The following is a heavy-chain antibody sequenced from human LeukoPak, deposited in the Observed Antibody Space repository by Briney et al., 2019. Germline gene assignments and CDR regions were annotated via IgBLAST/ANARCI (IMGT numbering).Heavy chain of an antibody. CDR2: IYYSGST. CDR1: GGSFSGHY. Sequence: SETLSLTCAVHGGSFSGHYWGWIRQPPGKGLEWIGSIYYSGSTYYNPSLKSRVTISVDTSKNQFSLKLSSVTAADTAVYYCARLGYGGNWNYWGQGTLVTVSS. V-gene: IGHV4-39*01. CDR3: ARLGYGGNWNY. J-gene: IGHJ4*02. D-gene: IGHD4-23*01.